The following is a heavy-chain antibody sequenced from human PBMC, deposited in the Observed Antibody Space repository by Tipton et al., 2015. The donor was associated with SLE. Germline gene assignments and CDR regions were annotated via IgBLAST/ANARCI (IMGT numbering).Heavy chain of an antibody. V-gene: IGHV3-74*01. J-gene: IGHJ6*02. CDR3: ARDRDYSDDIFYYYGMDV. Sequence: SLRLSCAASGFSFSRYWMHWVRQAPGKGLVWVSRINSDGTYTTYADSVKGRFTISRDNAKNTLYLQMNSLRAEDTAVYYCARDRDYSDDIFYYYGMDVWGQGTTVTVSS. D-gene: IGHD4-17*01. CDR2: INSDGTYT. CDR1: GFSFSRYW.